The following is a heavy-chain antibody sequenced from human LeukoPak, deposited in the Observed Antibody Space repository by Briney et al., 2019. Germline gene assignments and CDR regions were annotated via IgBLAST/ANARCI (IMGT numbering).Heavy chain of an antibody. Sequence: GESLKISCKGSGYSFTSYWIGWVRQMPGKGLEWMGIIYPGDSDTRYSPSFQGQVTISADKSISTAYLQWSSLKASDTAMYYCARLTRDYGDPWGAFDIWGQGTMVTVSS. CDR1: GYSFTSYW. CDR3: ARLTRDYGDPWGAFDI. J-gene: IGHJ3*02. D-gene: IGHD4-17*01. V-gene: IGHV5-51*01. CDR2: IYPGDSDT.